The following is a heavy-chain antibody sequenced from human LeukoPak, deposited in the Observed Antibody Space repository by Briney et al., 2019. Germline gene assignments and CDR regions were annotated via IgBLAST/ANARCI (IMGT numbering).Heavy chain of an antibody. J-gene: IGHJ4*02. CDR1: GFTFSSYW. CDR3: ARQRGGVYYDSSGYSVDY. V-gene: IGHV3-7*01. D-gene: IGHD3-22*01. CDR2: IKQDGSEK. Sequence: GGSLRLSCAASGFTFSSYWMSWVRQAPGKGLEWVANIKQDGSEKYYVDSVKGRFTISRDNAKNSLYLQMSSLRAEDTAVYYCARQRGGVYYDSSGYSVDYWGQGTLVTVSS.